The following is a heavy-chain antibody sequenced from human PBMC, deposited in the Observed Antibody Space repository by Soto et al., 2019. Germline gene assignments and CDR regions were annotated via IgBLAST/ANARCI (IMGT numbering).Heavy chain of an antibody. CDR2: IDLTDSYT. D-gene: IGHD3-22*01. Sequence: GESLKISCKGSGYIFRNNWITWVRQMPGKGLEWMGRIDLTDSYTSYSPSFQGHVSFSADKSINTTYLHFSSLRASDTAVYYCARNGGYNYISSGYHYAIDYWGQGTPVTVSS. CDR3: ARNGGYNYISSGYHYAIDY. J-gene: IGHJ4*02. CDR1: GYIFRNNW. V-gene: IGHV5-10-1*01.